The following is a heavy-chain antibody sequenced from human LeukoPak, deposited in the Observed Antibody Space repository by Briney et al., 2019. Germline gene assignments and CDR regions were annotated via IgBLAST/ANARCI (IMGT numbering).Heavy chain of an antibody. V-gene: IGHV3-21*01. CDR2: ISSSSSYI. J-gene: IGHJ4*02. Sequence: GGSLRLSCAASGFTFSSYSMNWVRQAPGKGLEWVSSISSSSSYIYYADSVKGRFTISRDNAKNSLYLQMNSLRAEDTAVYYCARGTIAAAIPFDYWGQGTLVTVSS. CDR3: ARGTIAAAIPFDY. D-gene: IGHD6-13*01. CDR1: GFTFSSYS.